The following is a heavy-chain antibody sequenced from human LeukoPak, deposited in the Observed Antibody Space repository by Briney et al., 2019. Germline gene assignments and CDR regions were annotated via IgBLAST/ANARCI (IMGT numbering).Heavy chain of an antibody. D-gene: IGHD1-26*01. CDR3: AKETKVGENLYYFDY. J-gene: IGHJ4*02. Sequence: GRSLRLSCVASGFTFNDYAMHWVRQAPGKGLEWVSGLSWHSGSIVYADSVKGRFIISRDNAKNSLYLEMNSLRPEDSALYYCAKETKVGENLYYFDYWGRGTLSPSPQ. CDR2: LSWHSGSI. CDR1: GFTFNDYA. V-gene: IGHV3-9*01.